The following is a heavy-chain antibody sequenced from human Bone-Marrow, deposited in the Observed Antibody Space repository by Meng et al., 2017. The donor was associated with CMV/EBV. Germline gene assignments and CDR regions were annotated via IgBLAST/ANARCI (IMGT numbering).Heavy chain of an antibody. CDR1: GFTFSNAW. D-gene: IGHD3-22*01. CDR3: TTDYYYDSSGYYPDAFDI. V-gene: IGHV3-15*01. J-gene: IGHJ3*02. Sequence: GGSLRLSCAASGFTFSNAWMSWVRQAPGKGLEWVGRIKSKTDGGTTDYAAPVKGRFTISRDDSKNTLYLQMNSLKTEDTAVYYCTTDYYYDSSGYYPDAFDIWGQGTMVTV. CDR2: IKSKTDGGTT.